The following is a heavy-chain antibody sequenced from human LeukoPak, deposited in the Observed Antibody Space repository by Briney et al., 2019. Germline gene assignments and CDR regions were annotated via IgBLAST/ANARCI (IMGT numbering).Heavy chain of an antibody. J-gene: IGHJ3*02. CDR3: TMTHDAFDI. CDR1: GGSFSGYY. D-gene: IGHD2-21*02. CDR2: INHSGST. V-gene: IGHV4-34*01. Sequence: SETLSLTCAVYGGSFSGYYWSWIRQPPGKGLEWIGEINHSGSTNYNPSLKSRVTISVDTSKNQFSPKLSSVTAADTAVYYCTMTHDAFDIWGQGTMVTVSS.